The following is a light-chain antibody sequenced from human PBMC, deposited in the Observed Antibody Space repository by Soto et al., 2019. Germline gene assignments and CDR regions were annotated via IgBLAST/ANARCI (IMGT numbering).Light chain of an antibody. Sequence: DIQMTQSPSTLSGSVGDRVTITCRASQTISSWLAWYQQKPGEAPKLLIYAASNLQSGVPSRFSGSGSGTDFTLTISSLQPEDLAIYFCQQSYETPRTFGQGTKVDIK. CDR3: QQSYETPRT. V-gene: IGKV1-39*01. J-gene: IGKJ1*01. CDR1: QTISSW. CDR2: AAS.